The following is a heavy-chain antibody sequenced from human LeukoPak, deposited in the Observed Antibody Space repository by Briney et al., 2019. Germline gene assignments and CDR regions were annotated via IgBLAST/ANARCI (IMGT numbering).Heavy chain of an antibody. V-gene: IGHV1-2*06. D-gene: IGHD6-19*01. CDR3: ARDMIEVAGMVDP. CDR1: GYTFTGYY. Sequence: GASVKVSCKASGYTFTGYYMHWVRQAPGQGLEWMGRINPNSGGTNYAQKFQGRVTITRDTSINTAYMELSRLRSDDTAVYYCARDMIEVAGMVDPWGKGPLVTVPS. J-gene: IGHJ5*02. CDR2: INPNSGGT.